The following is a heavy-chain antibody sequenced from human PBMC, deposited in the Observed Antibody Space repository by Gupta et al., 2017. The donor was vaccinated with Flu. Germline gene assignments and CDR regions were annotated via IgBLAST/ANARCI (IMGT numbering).Heavy chain of an antibody. D-gene: IGHD5-12*01. CDR2: IYYSGST. CDR1: GGSISSSSYY. CDR3: ARGPNREFPVDQPTYYFDY. Sequence: QLQLQESGPGLVKPSETLSLTCTVSGGSISSSSYYWGWIRQPPGKGLEWIGSIYYSGSTYYNPSLKSRVTISVDTSKNQFSLKLSSVTAADTAVYYCARGPNREFPVDQPTYYFDYWGQGTLVTVSS. J-gene: IGHJ4*02. V-gene: IGHV4-39*01.